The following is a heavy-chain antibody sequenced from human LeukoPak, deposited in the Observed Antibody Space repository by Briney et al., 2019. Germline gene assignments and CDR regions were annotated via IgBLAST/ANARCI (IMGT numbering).Heavy chain of an antibody. V-gene: IGHV1-46*01. D-gene: IGHD4-17*01. CDR2: INPSGGST. J-gene: IGHJ4*02. CDR3: ARDSADYGDYDY. CDR1: GYSFTNYG. Sequence: ASVKVSCKASGYSFTNYGISWVRQAPGQGLDWMGIINPSGGSTSYAQKFQGRVTMTRDTSTSTVYMELSSLRSEDTAVYYCARDSADYGDYDYWGQGTLSPSPQ.